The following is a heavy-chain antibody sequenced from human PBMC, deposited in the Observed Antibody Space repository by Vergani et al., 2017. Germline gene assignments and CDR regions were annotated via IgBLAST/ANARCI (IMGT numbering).Heavy chain of an antibody. V-gene: IGHV3-33*01. CDR1: GFTFSTYA. CDR2: IYYDGSKK. D-gene: IGHD2-2*01. CDR3: ASARLLPAAHYYFDY. Sequence: QVQLVESGGGVVQPGRSLRLSCTSSGFTFSTYAMHWVRQAPGKGLEWVAIIYYDGSKKYYADSVKGRFTISRDNSRNTLDLLMSSLRAEDTAIYYCASARLLPAAHYYFDYWGQGTLVTVSS. J-gene: IGHJ4*02.